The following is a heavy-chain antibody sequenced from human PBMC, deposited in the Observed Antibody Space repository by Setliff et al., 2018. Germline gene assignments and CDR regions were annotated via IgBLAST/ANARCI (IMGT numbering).Heavy chain of an antibody. CDR3: ARHRAVAGAYYFDF. D-gene: IGHD6-19*01. J-gene: IGHJ4*02. CDR1: GGSFSGYY. V-gene: IGHV4-34*01. Sequence: NPSETLSLTCAVYGGSFSGYYWSWIRQPPGKGLEWIGEINHSGSTNYNPSLKSRVTISVDTSKNQFSLKLTAVTAADMAIYYCARHRAVAGAYYFDFWGQGTLVTSPQ. CDR2: INHSGST.